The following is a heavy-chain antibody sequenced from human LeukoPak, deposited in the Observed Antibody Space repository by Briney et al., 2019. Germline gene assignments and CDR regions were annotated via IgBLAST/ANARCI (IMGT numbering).Heavy chain of an antibody. J-gene: IGHJ4*02. CDR3: ARESYLGKWGGHAIDYFDY. V-gene: IGHV3-30*03. CDR1: GFTFRSYG. D-gene: IGHD1-26*01. Sequence: GGTLRLSCAASGFTFRSYGMSWVRQAPGKGLEWVAVISYDGSNKYYADSVKGRFTISRDNSKNTLYLQMNSLRAEDTAVYYCARESYLGKWGGHAIDYFDYWGQGTLVTVSS. CDR2: ISYDGSNK.